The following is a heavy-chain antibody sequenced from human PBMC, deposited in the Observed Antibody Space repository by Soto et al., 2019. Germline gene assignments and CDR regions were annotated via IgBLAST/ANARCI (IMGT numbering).Heavy chain of an antibody. Sequence: SETLSLTCSVSGGSIRSDYWSWIRQPPGNGLEWIGYIYYSGSTDYNPSLKSRVTISVDTSNNQFSLKLMSVTAADTAVYYCARDSYNFDDWGQGILVTVSS. D-gene: IGHD5-18*01. CDR1: GGSIRSDY. CDR2: IYYSGST. J-gene: IGHJ4*02. CDR3: ARDSYNFDD. V-gene: IGHV4-59*01.